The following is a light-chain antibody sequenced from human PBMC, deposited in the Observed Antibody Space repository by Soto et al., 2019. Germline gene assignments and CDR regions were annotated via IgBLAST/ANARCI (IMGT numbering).Light chain of an antibody. CDR2: EVS. Sequence: QSALTQPASVSGSPGQSITISCTGTYSDVGSYDLVSWYQHYPGKAPKLMIYEVSKRPSGVSNRFPGSKSGNTASLTISGLQAEDEADYFCCSYAGTSTPNWVFSGGTKLTVL. CDR3: CSYAGTSTPNWV. V-gene: IGLV2-23*02. J-gene: IGLJ3*02. CDR1: YSDVGSYDL.